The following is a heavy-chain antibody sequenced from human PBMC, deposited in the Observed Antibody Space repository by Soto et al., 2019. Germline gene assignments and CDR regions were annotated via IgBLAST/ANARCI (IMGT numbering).Heavy chain of an antibody. CDR2: IKTDGSEK. CDR3: VRGTSMSPNWFDP. J-gene: IGHJ5*02. Sequence: LRLSCAASGFTFSNYWMSWVRQAPGKGLEWVANIKTDGSEKYYVDSVKGRFTISRDNAKMSLYLQMSTLRAEDTAVYYCVRGTSMSPNWFDPWGQGSLVTVSS. CDR1: GFTFSNYW. D-gene: IGHD2-2*01. V-gene: IGHV3-7*03.